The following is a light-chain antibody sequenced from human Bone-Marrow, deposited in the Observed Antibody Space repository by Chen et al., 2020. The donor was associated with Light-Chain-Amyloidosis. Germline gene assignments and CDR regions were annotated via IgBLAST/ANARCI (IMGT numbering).Light chain of an antibody. CDR1: SSDVGGYNY. J-gene: IGLJ2*01. CDR3: SSYTSSSTLV. Sequence: QSALTQPASVSGSPGQSITISCTGTSSDVGGYNYVSWYQQHPGKAPKLTIFDVSNRPSGVSNRFAGSKSANTASLTISGLQAEDEADYYCSSYTSSSTLVFGGGTKLTVL. V-gene: IGLV2-14*03. CDR2: DVS.